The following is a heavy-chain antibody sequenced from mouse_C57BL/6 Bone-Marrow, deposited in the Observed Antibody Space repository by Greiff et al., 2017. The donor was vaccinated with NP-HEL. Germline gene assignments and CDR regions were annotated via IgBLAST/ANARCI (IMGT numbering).Heavy chain of an antibody. CDR3: ACVWFAY. CDR1: GYTFTSYW. J-gene: IGHJ3*01. CDR2: IYPGSGST. V-gene: IGHV1-55*01. Sequence: QVQLQQPGAELVKPGASVKMSCKASGYTFTSYWITWVKQRPGQGLAWIGDIYPGSGSTNYNEKFKSKATLTVDTSSSAAYMQLSSLTSEDSAVYYCACVWFAYWGQGTLVTVSA.